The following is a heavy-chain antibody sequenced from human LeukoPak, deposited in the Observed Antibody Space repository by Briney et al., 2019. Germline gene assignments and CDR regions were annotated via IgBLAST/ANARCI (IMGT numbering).Heavy chain of an antibody. CDR1: GFTFSSYS. CDR2: ISTSSSYI. Sequence: GGSLRLSCAASGFTFSSYSMNWVRQAPGKGLEWVSSISTSSSYINYADSVKGRFTISRDNTKKSLHLQMNSLRAEDTAVYYCAKGYRNHLLILLDSWGQGTLVTVSS. CDR3: AKGYRNHLLILLDS. D-gene: IGHD3-16*01. J-gene: IGHJ5*01. V-gene: IGHV3-21*01.